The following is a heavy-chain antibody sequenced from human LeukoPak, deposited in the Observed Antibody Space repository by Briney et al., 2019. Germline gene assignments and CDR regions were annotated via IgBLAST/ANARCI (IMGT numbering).Heavy chain of an antibody. V-gene: IGHV4-34*01. D-gene: IGHD4-17*01. CDR1: GTSFTSYY. CDR2: VNHSGYT. Sequence: SETLSLTCGVSGTSFTSYYWSWIRQTPGKGLEWIGEVNHSGYTNMNPSLKSRVTISVDTSKNQFSLMMTSVTAADTAVYFCARMTTVHDYWGQGTLVTVSS. J-gene: IGHJ4*02. CDR3: ARMTTVHDY.